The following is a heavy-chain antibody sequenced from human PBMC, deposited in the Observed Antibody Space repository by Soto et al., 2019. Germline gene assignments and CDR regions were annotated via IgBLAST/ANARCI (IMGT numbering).Heavy chain of an antibody. CDR1: GFTFSSYS. CDR2: ISSSSSYI. J-gene: IGHJ4*02. CDR3: AREFDYGDYINLDY. Sequence: EVQLVESGGGLVKPGGSLSLSCAASGFTFSSYSMNWVRQPPGTGLEWVSSISSSSSYIYYEDSVKGRFTISRDNAKNSMDLQMNSLRAEDTAVYYCAREFDYGDYINLDYWGQGALVTVSS. D-gene: IGHD4-17*01. V-gene: IGHV3-21*01.